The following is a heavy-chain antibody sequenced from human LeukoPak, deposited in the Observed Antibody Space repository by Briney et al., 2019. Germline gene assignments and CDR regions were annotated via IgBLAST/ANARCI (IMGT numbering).Heavy chain of an antibody. CDR1: GFTFSSYW. CDR3: AKVGTVTTGGTAFDY. D-gene: IGHD4-17*01. J-gene: IGHJ4*02. V-gene: IGHV3-30*18. CDR2: ISYDGSNK. Sequence: GGSLRLSCAASGFTFSSYWMSWVRQAPGKGLEWVAVISYDGSNKYYADSVKGRFTISRDNAKNSLYLQMNSLRAEDTAVYYCAKVGTVTTGGTAFDYWGQGTLVTVSS.